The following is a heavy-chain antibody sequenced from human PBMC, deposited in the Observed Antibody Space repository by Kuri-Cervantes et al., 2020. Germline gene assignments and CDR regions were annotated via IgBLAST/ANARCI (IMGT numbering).Heavy chain of an antibody. CDR2: IYPGDSDT. J-gene: IGHJ3*02. D-gene: IGHD2-15*01. CDR3: ATSDIVVVVAATVPQDAFDI. V-gene: IGHV5-51*01. CDR1: GYSFTSYW. Sequence: GESLKISCKGSGYSFTSYWIGWVRQMPGKGLEWMGIIYPGDSDTRYSPSFQGQVTISADKSISTAYLQWSSLKASDTAMYYCATSDIVVVVAATVPQDAFDIWGQGTMV.